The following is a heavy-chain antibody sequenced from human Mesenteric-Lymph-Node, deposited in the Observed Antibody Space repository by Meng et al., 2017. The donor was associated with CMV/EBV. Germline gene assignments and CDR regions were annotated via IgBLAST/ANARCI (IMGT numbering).Heavy chain of an antibody. CDR2: IFYSGTT. CDR1: ISSSSYY. D-gene: IGHD2-21*02. CDR3: ARHNFYCGGDCYPLVFDY. V-gene: IGHV4-39*01. J-gene: IGHJ4*02. Sequence: ISSSSYYWGWIRQPPGKGLEWIGSIFYSGTTYYNPSLKSRVTISVDTSKNQFSLKLTSVTAADTAVYYCARHNFYCGGDCYPLVFDYWGQGTLVTVSS.